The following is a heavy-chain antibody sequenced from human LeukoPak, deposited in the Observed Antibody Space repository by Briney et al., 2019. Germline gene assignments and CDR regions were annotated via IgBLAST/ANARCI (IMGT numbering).Heavy chain of an antibody. CDR1: GASITSYY. CDR3: ARGHSSGYYEPSVLSDY. V-gene: IGHV4-59*01. Sequence: SETLSLTCAVSGASITSYYWSWIRQPPGKGLEWIGYIYYSGSTNYNPSLRSRVTMSVDTSKNQFSLKLSPVTAADTAVYYCARGHSSGYYEPSVLSDYWGQGTLVTVSS. D-gene: IGHD3-22*01. J-gene: IGHJ4*02. CDR2: IYYSGST.